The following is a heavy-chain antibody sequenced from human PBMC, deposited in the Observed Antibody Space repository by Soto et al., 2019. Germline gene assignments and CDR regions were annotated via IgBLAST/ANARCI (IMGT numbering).Heavy chain of an antibody. D-gene: IGHD5-12*01. J-gene: IGHJ4*02. CDR3: VKSRGGNNFDFFD. CDR1: GFTFSSYA. Sequence: GGSLRLSCSASGFTFSSYAMHWVRQAPGKGLEYVSGIRGNGDPPFYADSVKGRFTISRDNSKNTLYLQMSSLSADDTAVYYCVKSRGGNNFDFFDWGQGALVTVSS. V-gene: IGHV3-64D*06. CDR2: IRGNGDPP.